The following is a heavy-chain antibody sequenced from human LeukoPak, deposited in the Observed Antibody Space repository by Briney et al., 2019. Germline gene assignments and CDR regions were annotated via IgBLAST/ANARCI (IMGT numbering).Heavy chain of an antibody. Sequence: SETLSLTCTVSDDSIKSHFWTWIRQPPGKGLEWIGYVYYSGSGSSNPSLKSRLTMSVDTSKNQFSLKLSSVTAADTAVYYCARQRCSSTSCYALYYFDYWGQGTLVTVSS. V-gene: IGHV4-59*04. J-gene: IGHJ4*02. CDR3: ARQRCSSTSCYALYYFDY. D-gene: IGHD2-2*01. CDR2: VYYSGSG. CDR1: DDSIKSHF.